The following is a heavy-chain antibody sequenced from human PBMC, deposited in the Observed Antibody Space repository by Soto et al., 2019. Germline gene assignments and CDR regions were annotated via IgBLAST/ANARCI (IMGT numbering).Heavy chain of an antibody. CDR1: GYTITGYY. CDR2: INPNSGGT. Sequence: QVQLVQSGAEVKKPGSSVKVSCKASGYTITGYYMHWVRQAPGQGLEWMGWINPNSGGTNYAQKFQGWVTMTRDTSISTAYMELSRLRSDDTAVYYCARDARGDEAPMDYWGQGTLVTVSS. J-gene: IGHJ4*02. V-gene: IGHV1-2*04. D-gene: IGHD3-10*01. CDR3: ARDARGDEAPMDY.